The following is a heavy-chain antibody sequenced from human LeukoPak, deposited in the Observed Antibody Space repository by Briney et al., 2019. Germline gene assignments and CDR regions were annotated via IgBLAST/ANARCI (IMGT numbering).Heavy chain of an antibody. V-gene: IGHV1-8*01. D-gene: IGHD4-17*01. CDR2: MNPNSGNT. Sequence: GASVKVSCKASGYTFTSYDINWVRQATGQGLEWMGWMNPNSGNTGYAQKFQGRVTMTRNTSISTAYMELSSLRAEDTAVYYCAKTSVTTFVDLDYWGQGTLVTVSS. CDR1: GYTFTSYD. CDR3: AKTSVTTFVDLDY. J-gene: IGHJ4*02.